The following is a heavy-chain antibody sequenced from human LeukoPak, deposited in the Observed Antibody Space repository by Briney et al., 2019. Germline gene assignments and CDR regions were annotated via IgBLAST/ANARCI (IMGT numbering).Heavy chain of an antibody. CDR3: ARGQYYYGSGSQRFDY. J-gene: IGHJ4*02. CDR2: IYYTGST. CDR1: GGSFSGYY. V-gene: IGHV4-34*11. D-gene: IGHD3-10*01. Sequence: SETLSLTCAVYGGSFSGYYWSWIRQPPGKGLEWIGYIYYTGSTNYNPSLKSRVTMSVDTSKNQFSLKLSSVTAADTAVYYCARGQYYYGSGSQRFDYWGQGTLVTVSS.